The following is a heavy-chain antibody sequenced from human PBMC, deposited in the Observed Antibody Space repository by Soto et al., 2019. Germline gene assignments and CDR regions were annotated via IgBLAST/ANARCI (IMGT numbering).Heavy chain of an antibody. CDR2: IIPILGIA. D-gene: IGHD3-10*01. J-gene: IGHJ4*02. CDR3: ARDRGEMATLYY. V-gene: IGHV1-69*08. Sequence: QVQLVQSGAEVKKPGSSVKVSCKASGGTFSSYTISWVRQAPGQGLEWMGRIIPILGIANYAQKFQGRVTTTADKSTSTSVMELSSLRSEDTAVYYCARDRGEMATLYYWGQGTLVTVSS. CDR1: GGTFSSYT.